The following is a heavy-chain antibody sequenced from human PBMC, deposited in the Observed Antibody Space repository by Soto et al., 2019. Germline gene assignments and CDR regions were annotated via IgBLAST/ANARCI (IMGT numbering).Heavy chain of an antibody. CDR1: GFTFSSYG. J-gene: IGHJ6*03. CDR3: ARRGYSYGSYYYYYYYMDV. D-gene: IGHD5-18*01. CDR2: IWYDGSNK. V-gene: IGHV3-33*01. Sequence: ESVGGVVQPGRSLRLSCAASGFTFSSYGMHWVRQAPGKGLEWVAVIWYDGSNKYYADSVKGRFTISRDNSKNTLYLQMNSLRAEDTAVYYCARRGYSYGSYYYYYYYMDVWGKGTTVTVSS.